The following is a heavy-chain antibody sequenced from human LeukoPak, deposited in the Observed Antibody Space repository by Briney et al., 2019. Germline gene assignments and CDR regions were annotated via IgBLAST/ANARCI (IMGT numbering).Heavy chain of an antibody. D-gene: IGHD3-10*02. J-gene: IGHJ6*04. V-gene: IGHV3-7*01. CDR2: IKQDGSET. Sequence: PGGSLRLSCAASGFSFIDYWMTWVRQAPGKGLEWVGNIKQDGSETYYVGSVKGRFTISRDNAKNSLYLQMNSLRAEDTAVYYCAELGITMIGGVWGKGTTVTISS. CDR1: GFSFIDYW. CDR3: AELGITMIGGV.